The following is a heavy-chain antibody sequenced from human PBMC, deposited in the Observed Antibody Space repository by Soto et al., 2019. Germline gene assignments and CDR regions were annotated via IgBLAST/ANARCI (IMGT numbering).Heavy chain of an antibody. Sequence: SETLSLTCTVSGGSISSSSYYWGWIRQPPGKGLEWIGSIYYSGSTYYNPSLKSRVTISVDTSKNQFSLKLSSVTAADTAVYYCARDLGIFGTSPILFDSWAQGTLVTVSS. CDR2: IYYSGST. J-gene: IGHJ5*01. CDR1: GGSISSSSYY. D-gene: IGHD3-3*01. V-gene: IGHV4-39*07. CDR3: ARDLGIFGTSPILFDS.